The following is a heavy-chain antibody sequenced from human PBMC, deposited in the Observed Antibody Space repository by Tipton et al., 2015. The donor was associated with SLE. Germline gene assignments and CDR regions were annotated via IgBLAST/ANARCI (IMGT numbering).Heavy chain of an antibody. V-gene: IGHV1-18*01. CDR1: AYTFTSYG. CDR2: ISAYNGNT. CDR3: ARLSGYCSSTSCMGDFDY. J-gene: IGHJ4*02. D-gene: IGHD2-2*01. Sequence: QLVQSGAAVKKPGASVKVSCKASAYTFTSYGISWVRQAPGQGLEWMGWISAYNGNTNYAQKLQGRVTMTTDTSTSTAYMELRSLRSDDTAVYYCARLSGYCSSTSCMGDFDYWGQGTLVTVSS.